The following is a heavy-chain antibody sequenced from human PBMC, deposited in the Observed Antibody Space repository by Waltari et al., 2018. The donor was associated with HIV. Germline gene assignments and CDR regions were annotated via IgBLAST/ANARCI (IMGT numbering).Heavy chain of an antibody. Sequence: EVQLVESGGGLVKPGGSLRLSCAASGFTFSSYSMNWVRQAPGKGLEWVSSNSSSSSYIYYADSVKGRFTISRDNAKNSLYLQMNSLRAEDTAVYYCARVTSGYYYYGMDVWGQGTTVTVSS. D-gene: IGHD3-10*01. CDR3: ARVTSGYYYYGMDV. CDR2: NSSSSSYI. J-gene: IGHJ6*02. CDR1: GFTFSSYS. V-gene: IGHV3-21*01.